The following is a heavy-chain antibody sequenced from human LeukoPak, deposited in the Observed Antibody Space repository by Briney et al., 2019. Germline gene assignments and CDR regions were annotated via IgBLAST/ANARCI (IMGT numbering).Heavy chain of an antibody. CDR1: GGSISSYY. D-gene: IGHD2-2*01. V-gene: IGHV4-59*12. CDR2: IYYSGST. CDR3: ARAPVPAAIAFDY. J-gene: IGHJ4*02. Sequence: SETLSLTCTVSGGSISSYYWSWIRQPPGKGLEWIGYIYYSGSTNYNPSLKSRVTISVDTSKNQFSLKLSFVTAADTAVYYCARAPVPAAIAFDYWGQGTLVTVSS.